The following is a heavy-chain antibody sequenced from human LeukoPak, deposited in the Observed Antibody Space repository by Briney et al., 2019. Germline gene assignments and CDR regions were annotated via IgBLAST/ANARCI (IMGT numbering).Heavy chain of an antibody. CDR1: GGSMTGYY. CDR3: ARRVAATGMVDS. J-gene: IGHJ4*02. CDR2: IYSGGST. Sequence: SETLSLTCTVSGGSMTGYYWRWIRQPPGKGLEWIGNIYSGGSTKYNPSLESRVSISVDTSKRQFSLDLSSVTAADTAVYYCARRVAATGMVDSWGQGTLVTVSS. V-gene: IGHV4-4*09. D-gene: IGHD6-25*01.